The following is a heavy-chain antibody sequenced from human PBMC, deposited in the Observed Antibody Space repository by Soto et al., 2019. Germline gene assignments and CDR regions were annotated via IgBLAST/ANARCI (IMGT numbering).Heavy chain of an antibody. CDR1: GGSFSGYY. CDR3: ARIRITIFGVARGVWFDP. CDR2: INHSGST. J-gene: IGHJ5*02. Sequence: KPSETLSLTCAVYGGSFSGYYWSWIRQPPGKGLEWIGEINHSGSTNYNPSLKSRVTISVDTSKNQFSLKLSSVTAADTAVYYCARIRITIFGVARGVWFDPWGQGTLVTVSS. V-gene: IGHV4-34*01. D-gene: IGHD3-3*01.